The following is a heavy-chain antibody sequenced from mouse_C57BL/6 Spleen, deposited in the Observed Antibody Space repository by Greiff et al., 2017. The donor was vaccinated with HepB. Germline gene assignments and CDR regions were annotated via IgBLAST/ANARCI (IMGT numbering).Heavy chain of an antibody. CDR3: ARYWDYYAMDY. CDR1: GYTFTSYG. V-gene: IGHV1-81*01. CDR2: IYPRSGNT. Sequence: QVQLQQSGAELARPGASVKLSCKASGYTFTSYGISWVKQRTGQGLEWIGEIYPRSGNTYYNEKFKGKATLTADKSSSTAYMELRSLTSEDSEVYFCARYWDYYAMDYWGQGTSVTVSS. D-gene: IGHD4-1*01. J-gene: IGHJ4*01.